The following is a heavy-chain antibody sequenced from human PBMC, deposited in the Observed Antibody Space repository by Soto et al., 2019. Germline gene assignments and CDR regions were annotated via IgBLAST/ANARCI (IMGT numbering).Heavy chain of an antibody. Sequence: QVQLVESGGGVVQPGRSLRLSCAASGFTFSSYGMHWVRQAPGKGLEWVAVISYDGSNKYCADSVKGRFTISRDNSKNTLYLQMNSLRAEDTAVYYCANAMIGYWGQGTLVTVSS. CDR1: GFTFSSYG. V-gene: IGHV3-30*18. CDR3: ANAMIGY. J-gene: IGHJ4*02. D-gene: IGHD3-10*02. CDR2: ISYDGSNK.